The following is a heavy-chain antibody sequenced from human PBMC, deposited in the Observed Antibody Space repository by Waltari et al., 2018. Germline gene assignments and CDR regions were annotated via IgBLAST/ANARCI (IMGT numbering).Heavy chain of an antibody. CDR1: GGTFSSYT. J-gene: IGHJ6*02. CDR2: DIPNRGRA. D-gene: IGHD3-10*01. V-gene: IGHV1-69*02. CDR3: AKPEFDLYYYYGMDV. Sequence: QVQLVQSGAEVKKPGSSVKVSCKASGGTFSSYTISWVRQAPGQGLEWMGRDIPNRGRANDAQKVQGRVTMTADESTSTAYMELSSLRSEDTAVYYCAKPEFDLYYYYGMDVWGQGTTVTVSS.